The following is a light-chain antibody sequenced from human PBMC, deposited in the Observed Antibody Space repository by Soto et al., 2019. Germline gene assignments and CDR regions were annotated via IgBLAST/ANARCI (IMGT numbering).Light chain of an antibody. CDR1: QSISSN. Sequence: EIVMTQSSATLSMSPGERATLSCRASQSISSNLAWYQQKPGQAPRLLIYGASTRATGIPARFSGSGSGTDFTLTISSLQSEDYAIYYCQQYNNWPPLYTFGQGTKLENK. CDR2: GAS. J-gene: IGKJ2*01. CDR3: QQYNNWPPLYT. V-gene: IGKV3-15*01.